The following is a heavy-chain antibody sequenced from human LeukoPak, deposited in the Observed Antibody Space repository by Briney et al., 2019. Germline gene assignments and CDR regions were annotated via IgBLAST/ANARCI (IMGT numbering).Heavy chain of an antibody. CDR3: ARSHSSSWYYYFDY. D-gene: IGHD6-13*01. CDR2: IYYSGST. V-gene: IGHV4-59*01. CDR1: GGSISSYY. J-gene: IGHJ4*02. Sequence: SETLSLTCTVSGGSISSYYWSWIRQPPGKGLEWIGYIYYSGSTNYNPSLKSRVTISVDTSKNQSSLKLSSVTAADTAVYYCARSHSSSWYYYFDYWGQGTLVTVSS.